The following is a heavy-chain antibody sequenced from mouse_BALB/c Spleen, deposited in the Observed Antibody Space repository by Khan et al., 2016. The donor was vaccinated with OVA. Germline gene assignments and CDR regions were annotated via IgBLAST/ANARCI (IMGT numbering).Heavy chain of an antibody. CDR2: ISYSGST. J-gene: IGHJ4*01. V-gene: IGHV3-2*02. Sequence: VQLKESGPGLVKPSQSLSLTCTVTGYSITSNYAWNWIRQFPGNKLEWMGYISYSGSTNYNPSLKSRISITRDTSKNQFFLQLNSVTTEDTATDYCARGNYYGYAMDYRDQVTSITVSS. CDR1: GYSITSNYA. D-gene: IGHD1-1*01. CDR3: ARGNYYGYAMDY.